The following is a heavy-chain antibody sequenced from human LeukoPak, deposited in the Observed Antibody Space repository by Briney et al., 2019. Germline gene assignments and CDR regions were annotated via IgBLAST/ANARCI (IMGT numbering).Heavy chain of an antibody. CDR3: ARRDGYNYFPPDY. J-gene: IGHJ4*02. CDR1: GYTFTNYY. Sequence: GASVKVSCKASGYTFTNYYMHWVRQAPGQGLEWMGMINPSGGNTNYAQKVQGRVTITADESTSTAYMELSSLRAEYTAVYYCARRDGYNYFPPDYWGQGTLVTASS. V-gene: IGHV1-46*01. D-gene: IGHD5-24*01. CDR2: INPSGGNT.